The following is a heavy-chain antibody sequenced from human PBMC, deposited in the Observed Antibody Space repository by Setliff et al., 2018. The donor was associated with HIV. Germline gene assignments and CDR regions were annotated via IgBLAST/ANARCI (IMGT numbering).Heavy chain of an antibody. CDR2: ISSGSSYI. D-gene: IGHD2-21*01. V-gene: IGHV3-21*01. CDR3: ARDSSTAEGGGDNFFDY. J-gene: IGHJ4*02. Sequence: GGSLRLSCAASGFTFSSYSMNWVRQAPGKGPEWVSSISSGSSYIYYPDSVKGRFTISRDNAKNSLYLRMNSLRADDTAVYYCARDSSTAEGGGDNFFDYWGRGTLVTVSS. CDR1: GFTFSSYS.